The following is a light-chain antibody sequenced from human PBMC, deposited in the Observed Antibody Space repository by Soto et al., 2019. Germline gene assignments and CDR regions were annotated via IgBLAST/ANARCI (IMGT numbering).Light chain of an antibody. CDR3: QQYNNWPPIT. Sequence: EIVMTQSPAALSVSPGDAATLSCRASQSVHSRLAWYQQKPDQAPRLLIYGASTRATGTPPRFRGSGSGTEFTLTISSLQSEDFAVYYCQQYNNWPPITFGQGTRLEIK. CDR2: GAS. CDR1: QSVHSR. V-gene: IGKV3-15*01. J-gene: IGKJ5*01.